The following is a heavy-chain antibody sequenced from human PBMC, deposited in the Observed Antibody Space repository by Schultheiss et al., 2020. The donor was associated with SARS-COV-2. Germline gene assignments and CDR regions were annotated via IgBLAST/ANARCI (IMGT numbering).Heavy chain of an antibody. D-gene: IGHD4-17*01. J-gene: IGHJ5*02. CDR1: GGSISSGGYS. Sequence: SETLSLTCAVSGGSISSGGYSWSWIRQPRGKGLEWIGYIYHSGSTNYNPSLKSRVTISVDTSKNQFSLKLSSVTAADTAVYYCARGSVWFDPWGQGTLVTVSS. CDR3: ARGSVWFDP. V-gene: IGHV4-30-2*01. CDR2: IYHSGST.